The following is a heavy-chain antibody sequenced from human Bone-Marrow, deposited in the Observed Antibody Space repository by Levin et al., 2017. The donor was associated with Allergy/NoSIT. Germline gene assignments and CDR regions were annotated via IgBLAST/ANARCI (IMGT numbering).Heavy chain of an antibody. V-gene: IGHV3-30*04. CDR3: ARGIWFGEFPYYYYYGMDV. J-gene: IGHJ6*02. Sequence: GESLKISCAASGFTFNRFILYWVRQSPGKGLEWVALISYDGSTEYHAESVKGRFTISRDNFKNTLFLQMNSLRSEDTAVYYCARGIWFGEFPYYYYYGMDVWGQGTTVTVSS. CDR2: ISYDGSTE. CDR1: GFTFNRFI. D-gene: IGHD3-10*01.